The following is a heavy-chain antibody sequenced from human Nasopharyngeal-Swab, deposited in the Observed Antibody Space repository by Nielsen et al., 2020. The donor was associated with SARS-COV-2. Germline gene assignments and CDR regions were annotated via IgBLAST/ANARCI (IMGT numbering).Heavy chain of an antibody. Sequence: GESLKISCAASGFTFSNAWMSCVRQAQGKGLEWVGRIKSKTDGGTTDYASPVKGRFTISRDDSKNTLYLQMNSLKTEDTAVYYCTTDTSVSVFVAVAGRGGGYWGQGTLVTVSS. D-gene: IGHD6-19*01. V-gene: IGHV3-15*01. CDR1: GFTFSNAW. CDR2: IKSKTDGGTT. J-gene: IGHJ4*02. CDR3: TTDTSVSVFVAVAGRGGGY.